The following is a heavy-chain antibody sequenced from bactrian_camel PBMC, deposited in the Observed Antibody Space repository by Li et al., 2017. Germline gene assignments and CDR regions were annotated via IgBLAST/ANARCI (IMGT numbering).Heavy chain of an antibody. CDR3: AADSIRCRDEFLDWEDYDV. CDR1: GLTFVGGNC. D-gene: IGHD1*01. Sequence: VQLVESGGGSVQAGGSLRLSCAASGLTFVGGNCMGWFRQAPGREREGVAAINNDRTTTYADSVKGRFTISKGTDNNIMYLQMNSLKHEDTGMYYYAADSIRCRDEFLDWEDYDVWGRGTQVTVS. J-gene: IGHJ4*01. V-gene: IGHV3S53*01. CDR2: INNDRTT.